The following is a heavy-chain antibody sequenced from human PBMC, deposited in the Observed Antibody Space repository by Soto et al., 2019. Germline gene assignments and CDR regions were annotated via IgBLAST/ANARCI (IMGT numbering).Heavy chain of an antibody. CDR1: GGTFSNHA. V-gene: IGHV1-3*01. J-gene: IGHJ6*02. D-gene: IGHD3-3*01. CDR2: INAGNGNT. Sequence: ASVKVSCKAPGGTFSNHAINWVRQAPGQRLEWMGWINAGNGNTKYSQKFQGRVTITADESTSTAYMELSSLRSEDTAVDYCGRGLRFFVCLSGGVYYYYKGMAVWGQGPTVTVPS. CDR3: GRGLRFFVCLSGGVYYYYKGMAV.